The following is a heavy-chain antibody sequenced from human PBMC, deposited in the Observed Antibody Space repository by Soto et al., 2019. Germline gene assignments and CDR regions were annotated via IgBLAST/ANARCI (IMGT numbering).Heavy chain of an antibody. CDR1: GGSITSGPYS. CDR2: FHYSGST. J-gene: IGHJ6*02. Sequence: QLQLLESGPGLVKPSETLSLTCTVSGGSITSGPYSWGWIRQPPGKGLEGIGTFHYSGSTYYSPSLGSRVTLAVDTSKHQFSLKVRSVTAADTAVYYCARLGGYCSGTSCYGYYGMDVWGQGTTVTVSS. D-gene: IGHD2-2*01. V-gene: IGHV4-39*01. CDR3: ARLGGYCSGTSCYGYYGMDV.